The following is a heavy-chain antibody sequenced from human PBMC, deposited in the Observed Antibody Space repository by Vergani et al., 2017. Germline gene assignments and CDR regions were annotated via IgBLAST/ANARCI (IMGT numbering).Heavy chain of an antibody. V-gene: IGHV4-34*01. J-gene: IGHJ6*02. D-gene: IGHD5-18*01. CDR1: GGSFSGYY. Sequence: QVQLQQWGAGLLKPSETLSLTCAVYGGSFSGYYWSWIRQPPGKGLEWIGEINHSGSTNYNPSLKSRVTISVDTSKNQFSLKLSSVTAADTAVYYCARGKGLAQHTAMVIRTPPHYYYYGMDVWGQGTTVTVSS. CDR2: INHSGST. CDR3: ARGKGLAQHTAMVIRTPPHYYYYGMDV.